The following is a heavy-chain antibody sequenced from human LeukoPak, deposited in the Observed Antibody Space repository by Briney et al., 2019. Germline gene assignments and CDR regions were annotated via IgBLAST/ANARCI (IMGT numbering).Heavy chain of an antibody. J-gene: IGHJ3*02. CDR1: GFTLSSNE. CDR2: ISSSGGTI. D-gene: IGHD6-19*01. Sequence: GGSLRLSCAASGFTLSSNEMNWVRQAPGKGLEWLSYISSSGGTIHYVDSVKGRFTISRDNAKNSLSLQMNSLRAEDTAVYYCASGVHYSSGWIDIWGQGTMVTVSS. V-gene: IGHV3-48*03. CDR3: ASGVHYSSGWIDI.